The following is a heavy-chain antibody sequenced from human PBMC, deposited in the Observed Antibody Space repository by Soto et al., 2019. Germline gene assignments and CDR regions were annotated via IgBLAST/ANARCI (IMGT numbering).Heavy chain of an antibody. CDR1: GFTFSSYW. Sequence: EVQLVESGGGLVQPGGSLRLSCAASGFTFSSYWMSWVRQAPGKGLEWVANIKQDGSEKYYVDSVKGRFTISRDNAKNSLYLQMNSLRAEDTAVYYCAREEADSSADLIDPWGKGTLVTVSS. V-gene: IGHV3-7*01. CDR3: AREEADSSADLIDP. J-gene: IGHJ5*02. CDR2: IKQDGSEK. D-gene: IGHD6-19*01.